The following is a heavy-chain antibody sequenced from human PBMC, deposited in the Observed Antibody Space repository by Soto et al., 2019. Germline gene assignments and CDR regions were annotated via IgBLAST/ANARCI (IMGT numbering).Heavy chain of an antibody. V-gene: IGHV3-30-3*01. Sequence: QVQLVESGGGVVQPGRSLRLSCAASGSTFSSYAMHWVRQAPGKGLEWVAVISYDGSNKYYADSVKGRFTISRDNSKNTLYLQMNSLRAEDTAVYYCARLGSRSDYYYGMDVWGQGTTVTVSS. CDR2: ISYDGSNK. CDR3: ARLGSRSDYYYGMDV. CDR1: GSTFSSYA. J-gene: IGHJ6*02. D-gene: IGHD6-13*01.